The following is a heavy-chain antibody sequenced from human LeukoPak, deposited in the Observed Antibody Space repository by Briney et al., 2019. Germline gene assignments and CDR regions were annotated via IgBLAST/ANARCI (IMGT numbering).Heavy chain of an antibody. V-gene: IGHV3-23*01. CDR2: ISGSGGST. Sequence: GGSLRLSCAASAFTLSSYAMSWVRQAPGKGREWVSAISGSGGSTYYADSVKGRFTTSRDTSKNTLYLQMNSLRAEDTAVYYCASQPFDWSPSLNWFDPWGQGTLVTVSS. J-gene: IGHJ5*02. CDR3: ASQPFDWSPSLNWFDP. CDR1: AFTLSSYA. D-gene: IGHD3-9*01.